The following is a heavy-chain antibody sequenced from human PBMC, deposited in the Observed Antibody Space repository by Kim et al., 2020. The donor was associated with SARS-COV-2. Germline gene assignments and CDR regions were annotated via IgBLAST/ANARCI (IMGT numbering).Heavy chain of an antibody. D-gene: IGHD4-17*01. Sequence: ASVKVSCKASGYTFSSYGISWVRQAPGQGLEWMGWISAYNGNTSYAQKLQGRVTMTTDTSTSTAYMELRSLRSDDTAVYYCARAPPSPYGGNHDYWGQGTLVTVSS. CDR2: ISAYNGNT. J-gene: IGHJ4*02. CDR3: ARAPPSPYGGNHDY. CDR1: GYTFSSYG. V-gene: IGHV1-18*01.